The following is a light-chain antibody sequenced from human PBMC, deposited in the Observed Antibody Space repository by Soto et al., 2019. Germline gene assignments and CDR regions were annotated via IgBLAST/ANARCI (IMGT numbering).Light chain of an antibody. Sequence: EIVLAQSPGTLSLSPGERATRCCRASRSVSSSYLAWYQQKPGQAPRLLIYGASSRATGIPDRFSGSGSGTDFTLTISRLEPEDFAVYYCQQYGSSPPTFGQGTKVDI. CDR2: GAS. CDR3: QQYGSSPPT. CDR1: RSVSSSY. V-gene: IGKV3-20*01. J-gene: IGKJ1*01.